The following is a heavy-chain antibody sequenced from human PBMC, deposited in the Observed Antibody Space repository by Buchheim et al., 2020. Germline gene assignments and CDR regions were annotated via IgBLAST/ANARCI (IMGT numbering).Heavy chain of an antibody. V-gene: IGHV4-59*11. CDR3: AGYVRSGNYMFDS. D-gene: IGHD3-10*01. CDR2: IFDSGST. J-gene: IGHJ4*02. Sequence: CTVSGGSINSQYWSWIRQPPGKALEWMGYIFDSGSTRYSPSLESRVTFSLDTSKSQFSLRLSSVTAADTAVYYCAGYVRSGNYMFDSWGQGAL. CDR1: GGSINSQY.